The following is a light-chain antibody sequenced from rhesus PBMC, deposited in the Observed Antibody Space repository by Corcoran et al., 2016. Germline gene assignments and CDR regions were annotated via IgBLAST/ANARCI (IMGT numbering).Light chain of an antibody. V-gene: IGKV1-69*01. CDR2: RAS. CDR3: QQHDNSPWT. Sequence: DIQMTQSPSSLSASVGDRVTITCRASQGISNWLAWYQQKPGKAPKLLIYRASNLETGVPSRFSGSGSGKDVTLTISSLQPEDIATYYCQQHDNSPWTFGQGTKVEIK. J-gene: IGKJ1*01. CDR1: QGISNW.